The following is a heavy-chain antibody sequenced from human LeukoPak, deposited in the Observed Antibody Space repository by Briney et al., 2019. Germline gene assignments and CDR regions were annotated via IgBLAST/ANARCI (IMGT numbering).Heavy chain of an antibody. CDR3: ARDGRPLDY. CDR1: GFTFSTYW. CDR2: INQDGSGK. V-gene: IGHV3-7*03. Sequence: GGSLRLSCAASGFTFSTYWMSWVRQAPGKGLEWVANINQDGSGKDYVDSLKGRFTISRDNTKSSLYLQMNSLRAEDTAVYYCARDGRPLDYWGQGTLVTVSS. J-gene: IGHJ4*02.